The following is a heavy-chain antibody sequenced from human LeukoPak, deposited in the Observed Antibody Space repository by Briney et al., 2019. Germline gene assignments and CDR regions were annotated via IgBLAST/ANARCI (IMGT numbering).Heavy chain of an antibody. Sequence: PGGSLRLSCAASGFTVSSNYMSWVRQAPGKGLEWVSYISSSGGAIYYADSVKGRFSISRDNAKNSLYLQMNSLRAEDTAVYYCARDGYDVLTGNQALFDYWGQGTLVTVSS. CDR3: ARDGYDVLTGNQALFDY. CDR1: GFTVSSNY. J-gene: IGHJ4*02. CDR2: ISSSGGAI. V-gene: IGHV3-11*04. D-gene: IGHD3-9*01.